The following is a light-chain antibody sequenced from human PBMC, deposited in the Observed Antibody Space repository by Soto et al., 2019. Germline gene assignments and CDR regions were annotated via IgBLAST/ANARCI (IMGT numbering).Light chain of an antibody. V-gene: IGKV1-27*01. CDR1: QGITNY. Sequence: DIQMTQSPSSLSASMGDRVIITCRASQGITNYLAWYRQKPGKVPELLIYGTSTLQSGVPSRFSGSRFGTDFTLTISSLQPEDVATYYCQKYNSAPLTFGGGTKVEI. CDR2: GTS. CDR3: QKYNSAPLT. J-gene: IGKJ4*01.